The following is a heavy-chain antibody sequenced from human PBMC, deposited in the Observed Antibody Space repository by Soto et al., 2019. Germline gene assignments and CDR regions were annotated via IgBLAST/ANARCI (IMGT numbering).Heavy chain of an antibody. Sequence: QVQLVQSGAEVKKPGSSVKVSCKASGGTFSSYAISRVRQAPGQGLEWMGGIIPIFGTANYAQKFQGRVTITADESTSTAYMELSSLRSEDTAVYYYARSRNYCISTSCYAGNWFDPWGQGTLVTVSS. CDR3: ARSRNYCISTSCYAGNWFDP. D-gene: IGHD2-2*01. J-gene: IGHJ5*02. V-gene: IGHV1-69*12. CDR1: GGTFSSYA. CDR2: IIPIFGTA.